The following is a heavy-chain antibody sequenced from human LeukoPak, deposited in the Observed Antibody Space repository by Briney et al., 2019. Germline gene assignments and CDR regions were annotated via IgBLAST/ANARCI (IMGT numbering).Heavy chain of an antibody. J-gene: IGHJ4*02. D-gene: IGHD6-13*01. V-gene: IGHV3-64D*06. CDR1: GFIFSSYP. CDR3: VKDQGEYSSSGYYFDN. CDR2: ITSNGDST. Sequence: PGGSLRLSCSTSGFIFSSYPMHWVRQPPGKGLEYVSGITSNGDSTSYADSVKGRFTISRDNSKNTLSLHMSSLRAEDTAVYYCVKDQGEYSSSGYYFDNWGQGTLVTVSS.